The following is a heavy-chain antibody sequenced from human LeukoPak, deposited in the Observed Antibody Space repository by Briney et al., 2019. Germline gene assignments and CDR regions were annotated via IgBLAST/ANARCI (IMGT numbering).Heavy chain of an antibody. Sequence: PGRSLRLSCAASGFTFSSYAMHWVRQAPGKGLEWVAVISYDGSNKYYADSVKGRFTISRDNSKNTLYLQMNSLGAEDTAVYYCARPGNSGSPIDAFDIWGQGTMVTVSS. J-gene: IGHJ3*02. CDR1: GFTFSSYA. V-gene: IGHV3-30-3*01. D-gene: IGHD1-26*01. CDR3: ARPGNSGSPIDAFDI. CDR2: ISYDGSNK.